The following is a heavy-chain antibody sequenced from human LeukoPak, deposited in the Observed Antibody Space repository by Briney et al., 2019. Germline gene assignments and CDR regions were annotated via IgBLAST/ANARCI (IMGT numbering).Heavy chain of an antibody. CDR2: INHGGDT. D-gene: IGHD1-1*01. CDR1: GGSFSGFS. V-gene: IGHV4-34*01. Sequence: SETLSLTCAVYGGSFSGFSWSWIRQSPGRGLEWIGQINHGGDTNYNPSLKSRVTISVDTSKNQFSLKLSSVTAADTAVYYRARRRNWNDVLDSWGQGTLVTVSS. J-gene: IGHJ4*02. CDR3: ARRRNWNDVLDS.